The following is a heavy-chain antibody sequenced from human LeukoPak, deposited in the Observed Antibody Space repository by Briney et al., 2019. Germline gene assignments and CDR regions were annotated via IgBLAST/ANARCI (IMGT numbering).Heavy chain of an antibody. D-gene: IGHD2-2*01. CDR2: ISGSGVGT. J-gene: IGHJ4*02. CDR1: GFTFANCA. V-gene: IGHV3-23*01. CDR3: AKNGRDDHDKYLFDF. Sequence: LTGGSLRLSCAASGFTFANCAMSWVRQAPGMGLEWVSAISGSGVGTNYADSVKGRFTISRDNSKNTLYLQMNSLRAEDTAVYYCAKNGRDDHDKYLFDFWGQGTLVSVSS.